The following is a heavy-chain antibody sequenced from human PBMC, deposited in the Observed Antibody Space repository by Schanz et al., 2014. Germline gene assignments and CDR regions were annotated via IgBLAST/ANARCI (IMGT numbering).Heavy chain of an antibody. CDR3: ARDLISSGWYG. J-gene: IGHJ4*02. Sequence: EVQLVESGGGLVRPGGSLRLSCAASGFTFSDYYMSWIRQAPGKGLEWVANIKQDGSEKYYVDSVKGRFTISRDNAKNSLYLQMNSLRVEDTAVYYCARDLISSGWYGWGQGTLVTVSS. CDR2: IKQDGSEK. CDR1: GFTFSDYY. V-gene: IGHV3-7*03. D-gene: IGHD6-19*01.